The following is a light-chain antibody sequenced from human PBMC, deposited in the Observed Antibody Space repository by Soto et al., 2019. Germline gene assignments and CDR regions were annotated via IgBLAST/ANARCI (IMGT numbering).Light chain of an antibody. V-gene: IGLV2-14*01. Sequence: QSALTQPVSVSGSPGQSITISCTGTSSDVGGYNYVSWYQQHPGKAPKLMIYDVSNRPSGVSNRFSGSKSGNTASLTISGLQAEDEADYYCSSYTSSHVVFGGGTKLTVL. CDR3: SSYTSSHVV. CDR1: SSDVGGYNY. J-gene: IGLJ2*01. CDR2: DVS.